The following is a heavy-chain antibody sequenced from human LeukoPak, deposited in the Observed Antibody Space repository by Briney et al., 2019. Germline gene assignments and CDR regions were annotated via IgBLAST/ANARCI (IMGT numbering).Heavy chain of an antibody. CDR1: GGTFSSYA. CDR3: ARGPAAAGYYYYYYGMDV. V-gene: IGHV1-69*13. Sequence: ASVKVSCKASGGTFSSYAISWVRQAPGQGLEWMGGIIPIFGTANYAQKFQGRVTITADESTSTAYMELSSLRSEDTAVYYCARGPAAAGYYYYYYGMDVWGKGTTVTVPS. D-gene: IGHD6-13*01. CDR2: IIPIFGTA. J-gene: IGHJ6*04.